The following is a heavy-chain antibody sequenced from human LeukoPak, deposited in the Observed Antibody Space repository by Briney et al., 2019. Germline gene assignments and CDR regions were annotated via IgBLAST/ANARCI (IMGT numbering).Heavy chain of an antibody. CDR2: INHSGSI. D-gene: IGHD5-18*01. CDR3: ARDRLWIEPLDY. J-gene: IGHJ4*02. Sequence: SETLSLTCAVYGGSFSGYYWNWIRQPPGKGLEWIGEINHSGSINYNSSLKSRVTISVDTSKNQFSLRLRSVTAADTATYYCARDRLWIEPLDYWGQGTLVIVSS. V-gene: IGHV4-34*01. CDR1: GGSFSGYY.